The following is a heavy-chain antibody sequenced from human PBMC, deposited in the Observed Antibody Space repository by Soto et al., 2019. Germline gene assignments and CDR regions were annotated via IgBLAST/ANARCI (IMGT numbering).Heavy chain of an antibody. CDR1: GFTFSSYG. J-gene: IGHJ6*02. V-gene: IGHV3-30*18. CDR2: ISYDGSNK. D-gene: IGHD2-2*02. CDR3: AKDGAATPPDDYYYGMDV. Sequence: PGGSLRLSCAASGFTFSSYGMHWVRQAPGKGLEWVAVISYDGSNKYYADSVKGRFTISRDNSKNTLYLQMNSLRAEDTAVYYSAKDGAATPPDDYYYGMDVWGQGTTVTVSS.